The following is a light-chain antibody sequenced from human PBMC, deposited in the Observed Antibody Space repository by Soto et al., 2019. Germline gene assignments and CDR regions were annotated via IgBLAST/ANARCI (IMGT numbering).Light chain of an antibody. Sequence: AIPLTQSPSSLSAFVGDRVTITCRASQGISSALAWYQQKPGKPPKLLIYDASSLESGVPSRFSGSGSGTDFTLTISSLQPEDFATYYCQQFNNYPLTFGGGTKVEIK. CDR3: QQFNNYPLT. CDR1: QGISSA. V-gene: IGKV1D-13*01. CDR2: DAS. J-gene: IGKJ4*01.